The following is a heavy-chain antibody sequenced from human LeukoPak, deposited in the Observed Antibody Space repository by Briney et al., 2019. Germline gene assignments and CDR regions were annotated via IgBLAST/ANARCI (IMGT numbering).Heavy chain of an antibody. CDR1: GGTFSSYA. CDR3: ASGCGGDCDISHSRAFDI. D-gene: IGHD2-21*01. CDR2: IIPILGIA. V-gene: IGHV1-69*04. J-gene: IGHJ3*02. Sequence: SVKVSCKASGGTFSSYAIGWVRQAPGQGLEWMGRIIPILGIANYAQKFQGRVTITADESTSTAYMELSSLRSEDTAVYYCASGCGGDCDISHSRAFDIWGQGTMVTVSS.